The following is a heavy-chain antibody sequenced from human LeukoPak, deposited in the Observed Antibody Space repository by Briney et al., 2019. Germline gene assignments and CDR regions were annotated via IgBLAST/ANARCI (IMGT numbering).Heavy chain of an antibody. V-gene: IGHV3-21*01. Sequence: GGSLRLSCAASGFTFSNYGMNWVRQAPGKGLEWVSSISSSSSSIYYADSLKGRFTISRDNAKTPLYLQMNSLRAEDTAVYYCARLADYGNYGPREYLDFWGQGTLVTVPS. D-gene: IGHD4-11*01. CDR2: ISSSSSSI. CDR3: ARLADYGNYGPREYLDF. CDR1: GFTFSNYG. J-gene: IGHJ4*02.